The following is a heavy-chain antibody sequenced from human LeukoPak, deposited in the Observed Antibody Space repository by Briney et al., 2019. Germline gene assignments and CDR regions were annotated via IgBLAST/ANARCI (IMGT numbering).Heavy chain of an antibody. D-gene: IGHD3-3*01. V-gene: IGHV3-30*18. CDR1: GFTFSSYW. CDR2: ISYDGTNK. Sequence: PGGSLRLSCAASGFTFSSYWMSWVRQAPGKGLEWMAVISYDGTNKYYADSVKGRFTISRDNSKNTLYLQMNSLRAEDTAVYYCAKDLNYDFWSGLGNWGQGTLVTVSS. CDR3: AKDLNYDFWSGLGN. J-gene: IGHJ4*02.